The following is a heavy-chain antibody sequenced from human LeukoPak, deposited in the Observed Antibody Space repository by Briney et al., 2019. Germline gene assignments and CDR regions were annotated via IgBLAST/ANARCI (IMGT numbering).Heavy chain of an antibody. CDR2: ISGSGGST. CDR3: AKGDYYGSGSPSSGTT. V-gene: IGHV3-23*01. J-gene: IGHJ5*02. CDR1: GFTFSSYA. D-gene: IGHD3-10*01. Sequence: GGSLRLSCAASGFTFSSYAMSWVRQAPGKGLEWVSAISGSGGSTYYADSVKGRFTISRDNSKNTLYLQMNSLRAEDTAVYYCAKGDYYGSGSPSSGTTWGQGTLVTVSS.